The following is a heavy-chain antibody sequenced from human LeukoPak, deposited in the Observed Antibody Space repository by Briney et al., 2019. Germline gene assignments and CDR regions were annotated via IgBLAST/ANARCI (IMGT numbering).Heavy chain of an antibody. D-gene: IGHD3-22*01. V-gene: IGHV3-43D*04. CDR3: AKALTMIVSYYFDY. CDR1: GFTFDDYA. J-gene: IGHJ4*02. Sequence: GGSLRLSCAASGFTFDDYAMHWVRQAPGKGLEWVSLISWDGGSTYYADSVKGRFTISRDNSKNTLYLQMNSLRAEDTAVYYCAKALTMIVSYYFDYWGQGTLVTVSS. CDR2: ISWDGGST.